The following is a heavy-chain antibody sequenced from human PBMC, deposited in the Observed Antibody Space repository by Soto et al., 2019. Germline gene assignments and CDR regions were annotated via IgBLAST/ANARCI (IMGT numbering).Heavy chain of an antibody. CDR3: AATIAAAGYIDY. D-gene: IGHD6-13*01. Sequence: SVKVSCKASGFTFTSSAMQWVRQARGQRLEWIGWIVVGSGNTNYAQKYQGRVTITRDMSTSTAYMELSSLRSEDTAVYYCAATIAAAGYIDYWGQGTLVTVSS. V-gene: IGHV1-58*02. CDR2: IVVGSGNT. J-gene: IGHJ4*02. CDR1: GFTFTSSA.